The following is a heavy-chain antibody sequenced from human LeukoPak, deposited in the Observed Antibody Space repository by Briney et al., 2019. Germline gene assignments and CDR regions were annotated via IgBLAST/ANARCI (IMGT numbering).Heavy chain of an antibody. CDR1: GYTFTSYY. D-gene: IGHD3-22*01. Sequence: ASVKVSCKASGYTFTSYYMHWVRQAPGQGLEWMGIINPSGGSTSYAQKFQGRVTMTRDMSTSTVYMELSSLRAEDTAVYYCAKASHSSGYYYSYFDYWGQGTLVTVSS. CDR3: AKASHSSGYYYSYFDY. V-gene: IGHV1-46*01. J-gene: IGHJ4*02. CDR2: INPSGGST.